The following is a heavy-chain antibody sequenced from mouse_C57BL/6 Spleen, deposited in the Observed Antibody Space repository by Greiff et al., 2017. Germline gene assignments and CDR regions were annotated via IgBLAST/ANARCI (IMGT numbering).Heavy chain of an antibody. CDR3: ARKGYDGYFDV. Sequence: QVQLQQSGAELVMPGASVKLSCKASGYTFTSYWMHWVKQRPGQGLEWIGEIDPSDSYTNYNQKFKGKSTLTVDKSSSTADMQLSSLTSEDSAVYYCARKGYDGYFDVWGTGTTVTVSS. CDR2: IDPSDSYT. V-gene: IGHV1-69*01. D-gene: IGHD2-2*01. CDR1: GYTFTSYW. J-gene: IGHJ1*03.